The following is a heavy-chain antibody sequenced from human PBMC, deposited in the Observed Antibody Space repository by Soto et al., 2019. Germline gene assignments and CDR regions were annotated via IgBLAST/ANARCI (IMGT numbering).Heavy chain of an antibody. CDR1: GFTFSSYA. D-gene: IGHD6-19*01. J-gene: IGHJ4*02. CDR3: ARRGSGIYYDY. V-gene: IGHV3-23*01. CDR2: ISGSGGST. Sequence: EVQLLESGGGLVQPGGSLRLSCAASGFTFSSYAMRWVRQAPVKGLEWVSAISGSGGSTYYADSVKGRFTISRDNSKNTLYLQMNSLIAEDTAVYYCARRGSGIYYDYWGQGTLVTVSS.